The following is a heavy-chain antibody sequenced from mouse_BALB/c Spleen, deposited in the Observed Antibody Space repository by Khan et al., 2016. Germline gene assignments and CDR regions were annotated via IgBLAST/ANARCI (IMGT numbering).Heavy chain of an antibody. J-gene: IGHJ1*01. V-gene: IGHV9-3-1*01. CDR3: ARDYDYGGDWYFDV. Sequence: QIQLVQSGPELKKPGETVKISCKASGYTFTNYGMNWVKQAPGKGLKWMGWMNTYTGEPTYADDFKGRFAFSLTTSARTAYLQINNLKNEDTATYFCARDYDYGGDWYFDVWGAGTTVTVSS. CDR1: GYTFTNYG. D-gene: IGHD2-4*01. CDR2: MNTYTGEP.